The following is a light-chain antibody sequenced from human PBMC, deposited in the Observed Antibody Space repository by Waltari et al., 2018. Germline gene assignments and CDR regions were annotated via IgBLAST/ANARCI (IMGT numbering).Light chain of an antibody. J-gene: IGLJ2*01. Sequence: QSALTQPPSASGSPGQSVTISCTGTPSDLGDYIYSSWYQQHPGKAPKLMIYEVSKRPSGVPDRFSGSKSGNTASLTVSGLQAEDEADYYCTSYAGSNNWVFGGGTKLTVL. CDR2: EVS. CDR3: TSYAGSNNWV. CDR1: PSDLGDYIY. V-gene: IGLV2-8*01.